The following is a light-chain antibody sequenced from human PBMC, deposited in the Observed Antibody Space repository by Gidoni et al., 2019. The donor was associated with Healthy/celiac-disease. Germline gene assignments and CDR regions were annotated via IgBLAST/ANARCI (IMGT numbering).Light chain of an antibody. J-gene: IGKJ4*01. Sequence: EIVLTQSPATLSLSPGERATLSCSASQSVSSYLAWYQQQPGQAPRLLIYDASNRATGIPARFSGSGSGTDFTLTINSLEPEDFAVYDCQQRTNWPLTFGGGTKVEIK. V-gene: IGKV3-11*01. CDR3: QQRTNWPLT. CDR2: DAS. CDR1: QSVSSY.